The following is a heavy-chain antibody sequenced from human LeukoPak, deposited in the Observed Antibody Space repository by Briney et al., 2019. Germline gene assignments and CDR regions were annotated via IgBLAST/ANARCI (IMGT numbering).Heavy chain of an antibody. V-gene: IGHV4-34*01. D-gene: IGHD3-3*01. CDR1: GGSVNGYY. Sequence: SETLSLTCSVYGGSVNGYYWSRIRQPPGKGLEWIGEINHSGTTNYNPSLKSRVTMSLDTSKNQFSLRLNSVTAADTAVYYCARVPLRFLEPFDYWGQGTLVTVSS. J-gene: IGHJ4*02. CDR2: INHSGTT. CDR3: ARVPLRFLEPFDY.